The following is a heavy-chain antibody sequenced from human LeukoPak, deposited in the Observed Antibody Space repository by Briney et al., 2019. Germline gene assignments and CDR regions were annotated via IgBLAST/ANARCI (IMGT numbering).Heavy chain of an antibody. Sequence: PGGSLRLSCAASGFTVSSNYMSWVRQAPGKGLEWVSVIYSGGSTYYADSVKGRFTISRDNSKNTLYLQMNSLRAEDTAVYYCARDSTTVVNVRLRAFDIWGQGTMVTVSS. D-gene: IGHD4-23*01. CDR1: GFTVSSNY. V-gene: IGHV3-66*01. J-gene: IGHJ3*02. CDR2: IYSGGST. CDR3: ARDSTTVVNVRLRAFDI.